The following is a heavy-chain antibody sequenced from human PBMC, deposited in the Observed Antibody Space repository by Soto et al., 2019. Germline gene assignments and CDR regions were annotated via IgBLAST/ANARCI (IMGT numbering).Heavy chain of an antibody. CDR2: INAGNGNT. V-gene: IGHV1-3*01. D-gene: IGHD2-15*01. CDR1: GYTFTSYA. J-gene: IGHJ5*02. Sequence: ASVKVSCKASGYTFTSYAMHWVRQAPGQRLEWMGWINAGNGNTKYSQKFQGRVTITSDTSASTAYMELSSLRSEDTAVYYCARNGYCSGGSCYSESSWFDPWGQGTLVTVSS. CDR3: ARNGYCSGGSCYSESSWFDP.